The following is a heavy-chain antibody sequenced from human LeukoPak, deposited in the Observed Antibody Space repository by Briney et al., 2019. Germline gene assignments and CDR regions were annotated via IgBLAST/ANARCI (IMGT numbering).Heavy chain of an antibody. CDR3: TRSRLGGYYYYYMDV. J-gene: IGHJ6*03. D-gene: IGHD3-16*01. CDR1: GFTFDDYG. V-gene: IGHV3-49*04. CDR2: IRSKAYGGTT. Sequence: PGESLRLSCAASGFTFDDYGMSWVRQAPGKGLEWVGFIRSKAYGGTTEYAASVKGRFTISRDDSKSIAYLQMNSLKTEDTAVYYCTRSRLGGYYYYYMDVWGKGTTVTISS.